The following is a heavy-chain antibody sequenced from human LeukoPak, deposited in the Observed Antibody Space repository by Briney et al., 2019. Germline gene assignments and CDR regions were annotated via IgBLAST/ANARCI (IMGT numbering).Heavy chain of an antibody. D-gene: IGHD5-18*01. V-gene: IGHV3-23*01. CDR1: GFTFGSHA. CDR3: GKTTVGYSSGQKPAWPVDY. Sequence: GSLRLSCEASGFTFGSHAMYWVRQAPGKGLEWVVGIFGSGGSPHYADPVKGRFTISRDNSRNTVYLQINSLRAEDTAVYYCGKTTVGYSSGQKPAWPVDYWGQGTLVTVSS. J-gene: IGHJ4*02. CDR2: IFGSGGSP.